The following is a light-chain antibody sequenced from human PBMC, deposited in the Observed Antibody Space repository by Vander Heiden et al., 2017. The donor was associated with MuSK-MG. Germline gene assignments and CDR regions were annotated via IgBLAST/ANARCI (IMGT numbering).Light chain of an antibody. CDR1: SSNIGNNA. CDR2: YDD. V-gene: IGLV1-36*01. CDR3: AAWDDSRNGLV. Sequence: SVLTQPPSVSEAPRQRVTISCSGSSSNIGNNAVNWYQQPPGQTPKLLMYYDDLLPLGVPDRFSGSKSGTSASLAISDLQSEDEGDYFCAAWDDSRNGLVFGGGTKLTVL. J-gene: IGLJ2*01.